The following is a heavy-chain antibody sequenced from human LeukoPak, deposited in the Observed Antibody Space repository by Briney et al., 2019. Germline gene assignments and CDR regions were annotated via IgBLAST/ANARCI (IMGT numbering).Heavy chain of an antibody. CDR3: ARPLTYYYDSNGRYAFEI. J-gene: IGHJ3*02. D-gene: IGHD3-22*01. Sequence: GASVKVSCKASGYRFSSYGIIWVRQAPGQGLEWMGWISAYNGDTNSAQKFQGRVTMTTDTSVSTAYMELRSLRSDDTAIYYCARPLTYYYDSNGRYAFEIWGQGTMVAVSS. V-gene: IGHV1-18*01. CDR2: ISAYNGDT. CDR1: GYRFSSYG.